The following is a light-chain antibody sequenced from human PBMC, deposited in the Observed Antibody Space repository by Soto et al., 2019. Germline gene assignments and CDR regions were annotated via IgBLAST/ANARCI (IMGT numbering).Light chain of an antibody. CDR2: GAS. J-gene: IGKJ2*01. V-gene: IGKV3-15*01. CDR1: QPVGRN. CDR3: QQYINWPYT. Sequence: EMVMTQSPATLSVSPGERVTLSCRASQPVGRNFAWYRQRPGQSPTLLIYGASTRATDIPPRFSGSGSGTTCTITISSLQSEDFAVDYWQQYINWPYTFGQGTKLEV.